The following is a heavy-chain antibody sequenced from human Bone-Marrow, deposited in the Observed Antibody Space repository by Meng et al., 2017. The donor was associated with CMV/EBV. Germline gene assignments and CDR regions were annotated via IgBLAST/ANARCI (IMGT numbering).Heavy chain of an antibody. CDR3: AKGAVLRFLEWLAGLDP. D-gene: IGHD3-3*01. CDR2: ISGSGGST. J-gene: IGHJ5*02. Sequence: FTFSSYAMSWVRQAPGKGLEWVSAISGSGGSTYYADSVKGRFTISRDNSKNTLYLQMNSLRAEDTAVYYCAKGAVLRFLEWLAGLDPWGQGTLVTVSS. V-gene: IGHV3-23*01. CDR1: FTFSSYA.